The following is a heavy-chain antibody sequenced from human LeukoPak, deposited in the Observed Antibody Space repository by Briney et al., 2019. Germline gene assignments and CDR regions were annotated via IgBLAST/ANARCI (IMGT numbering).Heavy chain of an antibody. CDR2: IYTSGST. V-gene: IGHV4-4*07. CDR3: ARARSLGYYYYYYMDV. J-gene: IGHJ6*03. D-gene: IGHD3-16*01. Sequence: SETLSLTCTVSGGSISSYYWSWIRQPAGKGLEWIGRIYTSGSTNYNPSLKSRVTMSVDTSKNQFSLKLSSVTAADAAVYYCARARSLGYYYYYYMDVWGKGTTVTISS. CDR1: GGSISSYY.